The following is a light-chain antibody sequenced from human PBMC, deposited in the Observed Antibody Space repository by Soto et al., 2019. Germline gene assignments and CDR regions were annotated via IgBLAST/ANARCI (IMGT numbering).Light chain of an antibody. CDR3: QQYGRSPFT. CDR1: QSVSSNN. CDR2: GAS. V-gene: IGKV3-20*01. J-gene: IGKJ3*01. Sequence: EIVMTQSPATLSVSPGERATLSCRASQSVSSNNLAWYQQRPGQAPRVVIYGASTRATGIPERFSGSGSGTDFTLTISRLEPEDFAVYYCQQYGRSPFTFGPGTRWIS.